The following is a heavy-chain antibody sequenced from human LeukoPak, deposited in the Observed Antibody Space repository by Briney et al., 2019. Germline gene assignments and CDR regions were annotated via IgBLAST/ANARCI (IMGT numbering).Heavy chain of an antibody. CDR1: GGTFSSYA. CDR2: IIPIFGTA. D-gene: IGHD3-3*01. CDR3: ATDRVVSEWSQYDY. V-gene: IGHV1-69*13. Sequence: GASVKVSCKASGGTFSSYAISWVRQAPGQGLEWMGGIIPIFGTANYAQKFQGRVTITADESTSTAYMELSSLRSEDTAVYYCATDRVVSEWSQYDYWGQGTLVTVSS. J-gene: IGHJ4*02.